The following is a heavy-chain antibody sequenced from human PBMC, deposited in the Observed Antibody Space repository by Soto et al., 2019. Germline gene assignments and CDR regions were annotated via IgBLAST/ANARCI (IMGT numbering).Heavy chain of an antibody. V-gene: IGHV4-39*01. Sequence: SETLSLTCSVSGGSMTDVTHYWAWNRPPPGKGLEWIATTYYTGSTHYNSSLKSRATISVDTSQNQFSLELTSVTAADTAVYHCASARYFGVDVWGHGTTVTVSS. CDR3: ASARYFGVDV. J-gene: IGHJ6*02. D-gene: IGHD5-18*01. CDR1: GGSMTDVTHY. CDR2: TYYTGST.